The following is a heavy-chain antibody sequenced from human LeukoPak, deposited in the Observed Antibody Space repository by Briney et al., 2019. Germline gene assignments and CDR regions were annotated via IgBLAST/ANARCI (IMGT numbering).Heavy chain of an antibody. J-gene: IGHJ4*02. Sequence: SETLSLTCTVSGGSISSYYWSWIRQPAGKGLEWIGRIHTSGSTNYNPSLKSRVTMSVDTSKNQFSLKLSSVTAADTAVYYCAREAYYYDSSGYRKFDYWGQGTLVTVSS. CDR1: GGSISSYY. CDR2: IHTSGST. CDR3: AREAYYYDSSGYRKFDY. D-gene: IGHD3-22*01. V-gene: IGHV4-4*07.